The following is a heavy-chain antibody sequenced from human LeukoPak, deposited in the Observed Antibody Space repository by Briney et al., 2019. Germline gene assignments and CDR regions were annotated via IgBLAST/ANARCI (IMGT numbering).Heavy chain of an antibody. V-gene: IGHV3-23*01. Sequence: GRSLRLSCAASGFTFSSYGMHWVRQAPGKGLEWVSAISGSGGSTYYADSVKGRFSISRDNSKNTLYLQMNSLRAEDTAVYYCAKEKRITMVRGVREYYFDYWGQGTLVTVSS. CDR2: ISGSGGST. D-gene: IGHD3-10*01. CDR1: GFTFSSYG. J-gene: IGHJ4*02. CDR3: AKEKRITMVRGVREYYFDY.